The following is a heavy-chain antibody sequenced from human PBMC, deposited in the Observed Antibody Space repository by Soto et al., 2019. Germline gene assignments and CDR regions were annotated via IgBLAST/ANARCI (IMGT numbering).Heavy chain of an antibody. D-gene: IGHD6-13*01. CDR3: ARYRFSGSRWSKFDY. J-gene: IGHJ4*02. V-gene: IGHV4-31*03. Sequence: SETLSLTCTVSGVTVSSDAYYWSWIRQPPGKGLEWIGNIYHTGSTYYSPSLKSRVDISLDKSKNQFSLWLSSVTAAYTAVYYCARYRFSGSRWSKFDYWGQGTLVTVSS. CDR1: GVTVSSDAYY. CDR2: IYHTGST.